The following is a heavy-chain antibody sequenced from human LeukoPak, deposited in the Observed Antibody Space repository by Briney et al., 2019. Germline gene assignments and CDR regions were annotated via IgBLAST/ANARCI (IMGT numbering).Heavy chain of an antibody. CDR3: ARSGLDAFDV. Sequence: GGSLRLSCAASGFTVSSNYMSWVRQAPGKGLEWVSVIYSGGSTYYADSVKGRSTISRDNSKNTLYLQMSSLRAEDTAVYYCARSGLDAFDVWGQGTMVTVSS. J-gene: IGHJ3*01. CDR2: IYSGGST. D-gene: IGHD3-10*01. V-gene: IGHV3-53*01. CDR1: GFTVSSNY.